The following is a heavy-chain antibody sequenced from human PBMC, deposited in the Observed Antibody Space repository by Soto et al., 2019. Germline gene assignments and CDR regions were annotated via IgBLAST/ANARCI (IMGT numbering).Heavy chain of an antibody. CDR3: AKGTRYCSAGTCYYYYGLDV. J-gene: IGHJ6*02. CDR2: TSDSGGST. CDR1: GFTFSSYA. Sequence: PGGSLRLSCAASGFTFSSYAMSWVRQAPGEGLVWVSTTSDSGGSTYYADSTKGRFTISRDNSKKTLYLQMNSLRAEDTAVYYWAKGTRYCSAGTCYYYYGLDVWGQGTTVTVSS. V-gene: IGHV3-23*01. D-gene: IGHD2-15*01.